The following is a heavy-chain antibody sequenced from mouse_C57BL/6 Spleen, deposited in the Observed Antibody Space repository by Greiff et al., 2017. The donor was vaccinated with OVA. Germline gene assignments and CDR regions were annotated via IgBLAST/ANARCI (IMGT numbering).Heavy chain of an antibody. Sequence: VKLQQPGAELVKPGASVKLSCKASGYTFTSYWMHWVKQRPGQGLEWIGMIHPNSGSTNYNEKFKSKATLTVDKSSSTAYMQLSSLTSEDSAVYYCARYDYDPYYFDYWGQGTTLTVSS. D-gene: IGHD2-4*01. CDR1: GYTFTSYW. J-gene: IGHJ2*01. V-gene: IGHV1-64*01. CDR2: IHPNSGST. CDR3: ARYDYDPYYFDY.